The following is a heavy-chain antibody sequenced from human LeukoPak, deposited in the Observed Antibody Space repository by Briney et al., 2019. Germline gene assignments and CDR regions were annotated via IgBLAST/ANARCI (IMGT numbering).Heavy chain of an antibody. D-gene: IGHD6-13*01. Sequence: SETLSLTCAVDGGSFSGYYWSWIRQPPGKGLEWIGEINHSGSTNYNPSLKSRVTISVDTSKNQFSLKLSSVTAADTAVYYCARLADSSSWPTGPDYWGQGTLVTVSS. CDR2: INHSGST. CDR3: ARLADSSSWPTGPDY. CDR1: GGSFSGYY. V-gene: IGHV4-34*01. J-gene: IGHJ4*02.